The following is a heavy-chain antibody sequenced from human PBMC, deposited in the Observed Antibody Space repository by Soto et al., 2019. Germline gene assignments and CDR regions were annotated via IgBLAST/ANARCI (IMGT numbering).Heavy chain of an antibody. CDR2: ISGSGGST. D-gene: IGHD2-8*01. J-gene: IGHJ6*02. Sequence: PGGSLRLSCAASGFTFSSYAMSWVRQAPGKGLEWVSAISGSGGSTYYADSVKGRFTISRDNSKNTLYLQMNSLRAEDTAVYYCEGRRYCTNGVCPGYYYGMDVWGQGTTVTVSS. V-gene: IGHV3-23*01. CDR1: GFTFSSYA. CDR3: EGRRYCTNGVCPGYYYGMDV.